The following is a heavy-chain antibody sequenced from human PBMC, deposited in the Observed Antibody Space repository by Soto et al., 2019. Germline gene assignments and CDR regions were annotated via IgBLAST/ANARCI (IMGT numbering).Heavy chain of an antibody. Sequence: QMQLLQSGAEVKKTGSSVKISCKTSGWIFTFQYLHWVRQAPGQGLEWLGWITPYNGNVKYAQHFQGRLPLTRDNSLTPLFRELRDLRPEDTGLYYCARSATSGDQHFLDSWGQGTLVTVSS. D-gene: IGHD7-27*01. J-gene: IGHJ4*02. CDR2: ITPYNGNV. CDR1: GWIFTFQY. V-gene: IGHV1-45*02. CDR3: ARSATSGDQHFLDS.